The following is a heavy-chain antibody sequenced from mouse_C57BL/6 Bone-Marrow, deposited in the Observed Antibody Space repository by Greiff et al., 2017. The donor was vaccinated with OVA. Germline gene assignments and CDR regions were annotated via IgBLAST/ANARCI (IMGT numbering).Heavy chain of an antibody. D-gene: IGHD1-1*01. CDR2: IYPGNSDT. CDR1: GYTFTSYW. Sequence: EVKLQQSGTVLARPGASVKMSCKTSGYTFTSYWMHWVKQRPGQGLEWIGAIYPGNSDTSYNQKFKGKAKLTAVTSASTAYMELSSLTNEDSAVYYCTRPLLITTVVATRDYWGQGTTLTVSS. V-gene: IGHV1-5*01. CDR3: TRPLLITTVVATRDY. J-gene: IGHJ2*01.